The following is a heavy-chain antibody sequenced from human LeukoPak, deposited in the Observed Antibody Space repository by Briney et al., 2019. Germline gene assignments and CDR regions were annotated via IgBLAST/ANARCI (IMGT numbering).Heavy chain of an antibody. D-gene: IGHD6-13*01. CDR1: GYDITSYY. Sequence: ASVKVSCKASGYDITSYYMHWVRQAPGQGLEWMGTVHPNGDNRTYAQRFQGRVTMTRDTSTSTVYMDLSSLRSEDTAVYYCARGRRSSQSDYWGQGTLVTVSS. CDR3: ARGRRSSQSDY. J-gene: IGHJ4*02. V-gene: IGHV1-46*01. CDR2: VHPNGDNR.